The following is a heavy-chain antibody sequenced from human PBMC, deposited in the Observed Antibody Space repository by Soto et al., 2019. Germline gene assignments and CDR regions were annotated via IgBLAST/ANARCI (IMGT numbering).Heavy chain of an antibody. J-gene: IGHJ6*01. D-gene: IGHD3-9*01. V-gene: IGHV4-30-4*01. CDR3: ARDSHDVLTGRDYYGMDV. CDR2: IYYSGST. CDR1: GGSISSGDYY. Sequence: PSETLSLTCTVSGGSISSGDYYWSWIRQPPGKGLEWIGYIYYSGSTYYNPSLKSRVTISVDTSKNQFSLKLSSVTAADTAVYYCARDSHDVLTGRDYYGMDVWGQGTTVTVSS.